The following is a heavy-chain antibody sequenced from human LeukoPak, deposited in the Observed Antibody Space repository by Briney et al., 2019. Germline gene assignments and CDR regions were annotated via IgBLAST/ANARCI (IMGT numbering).Heavy chain of an antibody. CDR1: GGSISSGGYS. J-gene: IGHJ5*02. CDR2: IYHSGST. Sequence: TLSLTCAVSGGSISSGGYSWSWIRQPPGKGLEWIGYIYHSGSTYYNPSLKSRVTISVDTSKNQFSLKLSSVTAADTAVYYCARDLEAPYYDFWSGYYPGGFDPWGQGTLVTVSS. D-gene: IGHD3-3*01. V-gene: IGHV4-30-2*01. CDR3: ARDLEAPYYDFWSGYYPGGFDP.